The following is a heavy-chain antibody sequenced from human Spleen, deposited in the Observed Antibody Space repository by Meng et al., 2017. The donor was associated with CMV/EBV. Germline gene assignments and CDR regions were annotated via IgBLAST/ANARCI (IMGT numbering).Heavy chain of an antibody. V-gene: IGHV3-69-1*01. CDR2: ISSSSYI. Sequence: GESLKISCAASGFTVSSNYMSWVRQAPGKGLEWVSSISSSSYIYYADSVKGRFTISRDNAKNSLYLQMNSLRAEDTAVYYCARDFAGQVDPWGQGTLGTVSS. J-gene: IGHJ5*02. CDR1: GFTVSSNY. CDR3: ARDFAGQVDP.